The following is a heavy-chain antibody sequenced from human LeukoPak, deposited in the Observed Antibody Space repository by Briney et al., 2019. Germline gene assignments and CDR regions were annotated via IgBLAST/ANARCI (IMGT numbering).Heavy chain of an antibody. CDR3: AREVTTEARGVTSKSFDS. V-gene: IGHV1-69*04. D-gene: IGHD3-10*01. CDR1: GGTLTPYS. Sequence: ASVKVSCKASGGTLTPYSISWVRQAPGQGLEWMGRIIPLLGITNSAQKFQGRFTITADESTGTAYMALSSLRSDDTAVYYCAREVTTEARGVTSKSFDSWGQGTLVTVSS. CDR2: IIPLLGIT. J-gene: IGHJ4*02.